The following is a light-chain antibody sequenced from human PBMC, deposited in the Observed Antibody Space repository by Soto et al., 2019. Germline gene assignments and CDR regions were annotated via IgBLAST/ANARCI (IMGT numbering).Light chain of an antibody. Sequence: QSALTQPASVSGSPGQSIAISCSGTSSDVGDYKSVSWYQQHPGKAPKLMIYEVSNRPSGVSNRFSGSKSGNTASLTISGLQAEDEADYYCSSYTSSSTRVFGGGTKVTVL. J-gene: IGLJ2*01. CDR3: SSYTSSSTRV. CDR2: EVS. V-gene: IGLV2-14*01. CDR1: SSDVGDYKS.